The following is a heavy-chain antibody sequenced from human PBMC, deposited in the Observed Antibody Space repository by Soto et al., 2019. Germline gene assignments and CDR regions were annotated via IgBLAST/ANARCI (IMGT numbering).Heavy chain of an antibody. V-gene: IGHV4-39*07. Sequence: SETLYLTCSVSGGSISSRSSYWGWIRQPPGKGLEWIGDINHSGSTNYNPSLKSRVTISVDTSKNQFSLKLSSVTAADTAVYYCARVVRGYGMDVWGQGTTVTVSS. CDR2: INHSGST. CDR3: ARVVRGYGMDV. D-gene: IGHD2-15*01. J-gene: IGHJ6*02. CDR1: GGSISSRSSY.